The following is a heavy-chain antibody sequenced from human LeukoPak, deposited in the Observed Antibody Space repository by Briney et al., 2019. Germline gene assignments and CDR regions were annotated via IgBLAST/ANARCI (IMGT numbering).Heavy chain of an antibody. CDR1: GFTFDDYA. V-gene: IGHV3-9*01. J-gene: IGHJ4*02. CDR2: IGWNSGSI. CDR3: AKDMGWNWNDERGFDY. D-gene: IGHD1-1*01. Sequence: GGSLRLSCAASGFTFDDYAMHWVRQAPGKGLEWVSGIGWNSGSIGYADSVKGRFTISRDNAKNSLYLQMNSLRAEDTALYYCAKDMGWNWNDERGFDYWGQGTLVTVSS.